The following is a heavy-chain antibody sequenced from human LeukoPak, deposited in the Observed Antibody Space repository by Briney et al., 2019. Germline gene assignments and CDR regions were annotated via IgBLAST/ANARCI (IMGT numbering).Heavy chain of an antibody. CDR3: ARDPGYSSGWLDY. V-gene: IGHV3-33*08. J-gene: IGHJ4*02. D-gene: IGHD6-19*01. CDR1: GLTLSTFW. Sequence: QPGGSLRLSCAVSGLTLSTFWMGWVRQAPGKGLEWVAVIWYDGSNKYYADSVKGRFTISRDNSKNTLYLQMNSLRAEDTAVYYCARDPGYSSGWLDYWGQGTLVTVSS. CDR2: IWYDGSNK.